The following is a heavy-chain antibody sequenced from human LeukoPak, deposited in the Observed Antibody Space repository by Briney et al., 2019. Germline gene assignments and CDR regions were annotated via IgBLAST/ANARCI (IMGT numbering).Heavy chain of an antibody. V-gene: IGHV3-66*01. J-gene: IGHJ4*02. D-gene: IGHD3-10*01. CDR2: IYSGGST. Sequence: GGSLRLSCAASGFTVSSNYMSWVRQAPGKGLEWVSVIYSGGSTYYADSVMGRFTISRDNSKNTLYLQMNSLRAEDTAVYYCARGITMVRGAFDYWGQGTLVTVSS. CDR1: GFTVSSNY. CDR3: ARGITMVRGAFDY.